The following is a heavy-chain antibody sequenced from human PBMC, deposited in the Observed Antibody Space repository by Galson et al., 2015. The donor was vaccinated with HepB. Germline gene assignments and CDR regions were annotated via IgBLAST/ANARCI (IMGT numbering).Heavy chain of an antibody. D-gene: IGHD3-9*01. CDR3: AKDVLRLVRGAFDI. CDR1: GFTFDDYA. V-gene: IGHV3-9*01. CDR2: ISWNSGSI. J-gene: IGHJ3*02. Sequence: SLRLSCAASGFTFDDYAMHWVRQAPGKGLEWVSGISWNSGSIGYADSVKGRFTISRDNAKNSLYLQMNSLRAEDTALYYCAKDVLRLVRGAFDIWGQGTMVTVSS.